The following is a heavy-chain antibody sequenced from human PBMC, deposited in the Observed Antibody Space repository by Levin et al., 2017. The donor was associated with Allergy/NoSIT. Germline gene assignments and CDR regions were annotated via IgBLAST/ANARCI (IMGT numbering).Heavy chain of an antibody. J-gene: IGHJ4*02. CDR1: GFPFSKYA. Sequence: PGESLKISCAASGFPFSKYAMHWVRQAPGKGLEWVAVISSDGSNKYYAASVKGRFTISRGNSQNTLYLQMNSLRAEDTAVYCCARDQHSSGWNAADYWGQGTLVTVSS. D-gene: IGHD6-19*01. CDR2: ISSDGSNK. CDR3: ARDQHSSGWNAADY. V-gene: IGHV3-30*04.